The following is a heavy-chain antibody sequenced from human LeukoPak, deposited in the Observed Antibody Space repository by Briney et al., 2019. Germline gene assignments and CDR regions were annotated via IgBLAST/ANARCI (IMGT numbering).Heavy chain of an antibody. V-gene: IGHV4-34*01. J-gene: IGHJ5*02. D-gene: IGHD6-13*01. Sequence: PSETLSLTCTVSGGSTNSYFWTWIRQPPGKGLEWIGEINHSGSTNYNPSLKSRVTISVDTSKNQFSLKLSSVTAADTAVYYCARPLKQQLVRGSWFDPWGQGTLVTVSS. CDR1: GGSTNSYF. CDR3: ARPLKQQLVRGSWFDP. CDR2: INHSGST.